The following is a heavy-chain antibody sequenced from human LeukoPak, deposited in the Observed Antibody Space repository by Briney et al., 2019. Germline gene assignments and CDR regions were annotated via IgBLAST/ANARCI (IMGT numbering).Heavy chain of an antibody. CDR1: GFTFSNYA. V-gene: IGHV3-23*01. CDR2: INGSGGRT. J-gene: IGHJ4*02. Sequence: PGGSLRLSCAASGFTFSNYAMSWVRQAPGKGLEWVSDINGSGGRTYYADSVKGQFTNSRDNSKNTLYLQTNSLRAEDTAVYYCAKNRGLPLWGQGTLVTVSS. CDR3: AKNRGLPL.